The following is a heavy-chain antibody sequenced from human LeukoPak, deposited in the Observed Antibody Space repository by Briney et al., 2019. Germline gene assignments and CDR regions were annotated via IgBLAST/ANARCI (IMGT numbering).Heavy chain of an antibody. CDR3: VRDNPNYYDTTLDWFDP. D-gene: IGHD3-22*01. J-gene: IGHJ5*02. CDR1: GFTFGIYA. V-gene: IGHV3-23*01. Sequence: GGSLRLSCAASGFTFGIYAMSWVRQAPGKGLEWVSLISGSGGTIYYTDSVEGRFTILRDNPKSTLYLQMNNLRAEDTAIYYCVRDNPNYYDTTLDWFDPWGQGTLVTVSS. CDR2: ISGSGGTI.